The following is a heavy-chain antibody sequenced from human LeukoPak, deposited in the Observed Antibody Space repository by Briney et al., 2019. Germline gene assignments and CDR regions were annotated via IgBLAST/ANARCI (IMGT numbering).Heavy chain of an antibody. CDR1: GFTFSNYG. CDR2: IWYDGSNE. D-gene: IGHD3-10*01. Sequence: GGSLRLSCGASGFTFSNYGMHWVRQAPGKGLEGVAVIWYDGSNENYADSVKGRFTISRDNAKNSLYLQMNSLRAEDTAVYYCARNSGSYMNLYYYYGMDVWGKGTTVTVSS. V-gene: IGHV3-33*01. CDR3: ARNSGSYMNLYYYYGMDV. J-gene: IGHJ6*04.